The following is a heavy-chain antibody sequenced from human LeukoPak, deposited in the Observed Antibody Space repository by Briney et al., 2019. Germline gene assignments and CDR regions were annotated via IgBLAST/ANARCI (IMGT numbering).Heavy chain of an antibody. D-gene: IGHD4-17*01. J-gene: IGHJ6*03. V-gene: IGHV3-33*06. CDR3: AKDSGPSDYDDYEEYYYYYMDV. CDR2: IWYDGSNK. Sequence: PGRSLRLSCAASGFTFSSYGVHWVRQAPGKGLEWVAVIWYDGSNKYYADSVKGRFTISRDNSKNTLYLQMNSLRAEDTAVYYCAKDSGPSDYDDYEEYYYYYMDVWGKGTTVTVSS. CDR1: GFTFSSYG.